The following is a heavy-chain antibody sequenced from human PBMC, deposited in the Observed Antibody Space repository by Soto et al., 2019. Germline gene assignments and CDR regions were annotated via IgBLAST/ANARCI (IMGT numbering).Heavy chain of an antibody. CDR3: ARVATVTTLGYYYYMDA. J-gene: IGHJ6*03. Sequence: SETLSLTCTVSGGSISSGGYYWSWIRQHPGKGLEWIGYIYYSGSTYYNPSLKSRVTISVDTSKNQFSLKLSSVTAADTAVYYCARVATVTTLGYYYYMDAWGKGTTVTVSS. CDR2: IYYSGST. V-gene: IGHV4-31*03. D-gene: IGHD4-4*01. CDR1: GGSISSGGYY.